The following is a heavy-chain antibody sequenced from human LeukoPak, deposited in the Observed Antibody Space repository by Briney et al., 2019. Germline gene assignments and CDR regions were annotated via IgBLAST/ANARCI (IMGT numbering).Heavy chain of an antibody. CDR3: ARHRAFYSSSWLFDY. V-gene: IGHV4-59*08. CDR1: GGSISSYY. CDR2: IYYSGST. J-gene: IGHJ4*02. D-gene: IGHD6-13*01. Sequence: SETLSLTCTVSGGSISSYYWSWIRQPTGKGLEWIGYIYYSGSTNYNPSLKSRVTISVDTSKNQFSLKLSSVTAADTAVYYCARHRAFYSSSWLFDYWGQGTLVTVSS.